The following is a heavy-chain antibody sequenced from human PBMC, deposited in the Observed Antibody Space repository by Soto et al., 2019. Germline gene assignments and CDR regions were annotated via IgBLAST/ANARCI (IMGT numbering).Heavy chain of an antibody. J-gene: IGHJ4*02. V-gene: IGHV4-30-2*01. CDR1: GGSISSGGYS. Sequence: QLQLQESGSGLVKSSQTLSLTCAVSGGSISSGGYSWSWIRQPPGKGLEWIGDIYHSGSTYYNPYLKSRVTISVDRSKNQFSLKLSSVTAADTAVYYCARSVVVTAEFDYWGQGTLVTVSS. D-gene: IGHD2-21*02. CDR3: ARSVVVTAEFDY. CDR2: IYHSGST.